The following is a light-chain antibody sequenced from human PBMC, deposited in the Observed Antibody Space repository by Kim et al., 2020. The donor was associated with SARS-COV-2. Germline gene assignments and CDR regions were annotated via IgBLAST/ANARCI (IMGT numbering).Light chain of an antibody. V-gene: IGKV3-20*01. CDR1: QSVSYSY. J-gene: IGKJ4*01. Sequence: PGERATLSCRASQSVSYSYLAWYQQKPGQAPRRLIYGASSRATGIPDRFSGSGSGTDFTLTISRLEPEDFAVYYCQQYGSSPLLTFGGGTKVDIK. CDR3: QQYGSSPLLT. CDR2: GAS.